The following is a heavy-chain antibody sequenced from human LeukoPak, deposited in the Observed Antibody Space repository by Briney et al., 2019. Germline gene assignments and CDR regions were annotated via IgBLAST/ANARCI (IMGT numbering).Heavy chain of an antibody. V-gene: IGHV1-2*02. CDR2: INPNSGGT. CDR3: ARELAGGATFNWFDP. Sequence: GASVKVSCKASGYTFTGYYMHWVRQAPGQGLEWMGWINPNSGGTNYAQKFQGRVTMTRDTSISTAYMELSRLRSDDTAVYYCARELAGGATFNWFDPWGQGTLVTVSS. CDR1: GYTFTGYY. J-gene: IGHJ5*02. D-gene: IGHD2-21*01.